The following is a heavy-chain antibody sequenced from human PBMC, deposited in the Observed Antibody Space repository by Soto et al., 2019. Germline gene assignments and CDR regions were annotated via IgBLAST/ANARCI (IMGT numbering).Heavy chain of an antibody. V-gene: IGHV4-39*01. Sequence: PSWKMALVFTFSGGSIRSSSFYWACIRQPPGTGLEWIGSIYYSGSTYYNPSLKSRVTISVDTSKNQFSLKLSSVTAADTAVYYCARRRLAVRRVIHYYYYGMDVWGQGTTVT. CDR2: IYYSGST. CDR3: ARRRLAVRRVIHYYYYGMDV. J-gene: IGHJ6*02. CDR1: GGSIRSSSFY. D-gene: IGHD3-10*01.